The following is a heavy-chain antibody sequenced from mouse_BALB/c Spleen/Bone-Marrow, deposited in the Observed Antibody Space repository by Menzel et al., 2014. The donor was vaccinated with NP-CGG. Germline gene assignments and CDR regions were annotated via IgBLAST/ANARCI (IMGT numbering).Heavy chain of an antibody. J-gene: IGHJ4*01. Sequence: VQLQQSGAELVRSGASVKLSCTASGFNIKDYYIHWVKQRPEQGLEWIGWIDPENGDTECAPKFQGKATMTADTSSNTAYLQLSSLTSVDTAVYYCSDGNFYALDYWGQGTSVTVSS. CDR1: GFNIKDYY. CDR3: SDGNFYALDY. CDR2: IDPENGDT. D-gene: IGHD2-1*01. V-gene: IGHV14-4*02.